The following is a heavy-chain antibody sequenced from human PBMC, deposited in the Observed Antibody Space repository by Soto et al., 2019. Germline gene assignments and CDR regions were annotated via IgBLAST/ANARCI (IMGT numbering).Heavy chain of an antibody. Sequence: PSQTLSLTCAISGDSISSNSVAWNWIRQSPSRGLEWLGRTYDRSKWGTDYAVSVKSRITINPDTSKNQFSLQLNSVTPEDTAVYYCVRKSSGAFDIWGQGTMVTVSS. CDR2: TYDRSKWGT. CDR1: GDSISSNSVA. J-gene: IGHJ3*02. CDR3: VRKSSGAFDI. D-gene: IGHD6-19*01. V-gene: IGHV6-1*01.